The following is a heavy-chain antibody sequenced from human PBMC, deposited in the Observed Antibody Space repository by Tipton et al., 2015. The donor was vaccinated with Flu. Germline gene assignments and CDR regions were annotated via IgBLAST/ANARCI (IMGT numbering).Heavy chain of an antibody. V-gene: IGHV3-7*01. CDR2: INQGGGEN. CDR3: ASLWGSGSCSRYAFDF. Sequence: SLRLSCAASGFTFSTFWMSWVRQAPGKGLERVANINQGGGENSYVESVKGRFTISRDNAKNSLYLQMNSLRTEDTAVYYCASLWGSGSCSRYAFDFWGQGTMVTVSS. CDR1: GFTFSTFW. D-gene: IGHD1-26*01. J-gene: IGHJ3*01.